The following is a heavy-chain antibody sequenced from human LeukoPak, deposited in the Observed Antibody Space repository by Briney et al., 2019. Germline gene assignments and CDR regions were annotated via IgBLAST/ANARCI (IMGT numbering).Heavy chain of an antibody. CDR1: GFTFSTYW. D-gene: IGHD2/OR15-2a*01. CDR3: AKDYFGSLEY. Sequence: GGSLRLSCAASGFTFSTYWMHWVRQAPKKGLVWVSRINSDGSSTDYADSVKGRFTISRDNAKNTVYLQMNSLRDEDTAVYYCAKDYFGSLEYWGQGTLVTASS. J-gene: IGHJ4*02. V-gene: IGHV3-74*01. CDR2: INSDGSST.